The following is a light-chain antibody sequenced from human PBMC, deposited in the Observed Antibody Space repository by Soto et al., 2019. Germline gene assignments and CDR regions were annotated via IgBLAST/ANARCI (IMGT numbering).Light chain of an antibody. J-gene: IGKJ1*01. Sequence: DIQMTQSPSTLSASAGDRVTITCRASQNISSLLAWSPQQPGKAPNLLIYDASSSESGVPQRLSGSGSGTEFTLTIRSLQTDDSSTYYCQQYHTYWTFGQGTKVEIK. V-gene: IGKV1-5*01. CDR1: QNISSL. CDR3: QQYHTYWT. CDR2: DAS.